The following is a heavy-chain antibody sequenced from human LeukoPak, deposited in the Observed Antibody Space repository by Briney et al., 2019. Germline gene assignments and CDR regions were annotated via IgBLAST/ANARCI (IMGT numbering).Heavy chain of an antibody. CDR1: GLTFSNYA. CDR3: AKIYSSSWYVYFQH. D-gene: IGHD6-13*01. V-gene: IGHV3-23*01. J-gene: IGHJ1*01. Sequence: GGSLRLSCAASGLTFSNYAMSWVRQAPGKGLEWVSSISGSGGSTYYADSVKGRFTISRDNSKNTLYLQMNSLRAEDTAVYYCAKIYSSSWYVYFQHWGQGTLVTVSS. CDR2: ISGSGGST.